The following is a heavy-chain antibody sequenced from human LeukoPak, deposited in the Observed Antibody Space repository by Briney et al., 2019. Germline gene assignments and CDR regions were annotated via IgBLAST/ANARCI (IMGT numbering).Heavy chain of an antibody. CDR1: GYTCTGYY. D-gene: IGHD3-22*01. CDR2: INPNSGNT. CDR3: ARHYYDSSGYYIRYFDL. V-gene: IGHV1-18*04. J-gene: IGHJ2*01. Sequence: ASVKVSCKASGYTCTGYYMHWVRQAPGQGLEWMGWINPNSGNTNYAQKLQGRVTMTTDTSTSTAYMELRSLRSDDTAVYYCARHYYDSSGYYIRYFDLWGRGTLVTVSS.